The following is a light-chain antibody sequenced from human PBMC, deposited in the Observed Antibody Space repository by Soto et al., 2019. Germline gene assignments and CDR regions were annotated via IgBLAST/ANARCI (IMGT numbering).Light chain of an antibody. CDR1: SSDVGGYNL. J-gene: IGLJ7*01. Sequence: QSVLTQPASVSGSPGQSITISCTGTSSDVGGYNLVSWYQQHPGKAPKLMIFEGSKRPSGVSNRFSGSKSGNTASLTISGLQAEDEDDYYCCSYAAGDSAVFGGGTQLTVL. CDR2: EGS. V-gene: IGLV2-23*01. CDR3: CSYAAGDSAV.